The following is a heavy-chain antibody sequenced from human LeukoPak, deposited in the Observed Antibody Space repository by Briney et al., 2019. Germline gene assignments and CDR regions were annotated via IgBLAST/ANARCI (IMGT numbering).Heavy chain of an antibody. J-gene: IGHJ6*03. CDR1: GDSVSSNSAA. D-gene: IGHD5-24*01. CDR3: ARGTLQRTIILYYYYYCMDV. V-gene: IGHV6-1*01. Sequence: SQTLSLTCAISGDSVSSNSAAWNWIRQSPSRGLEWLGRTYYRSKWYNDYAVSVKSRITINPDTSKNQFSLQLNSVTPEDTAVYYCARGTLQRTIILYYYYYCMDVWGKGTTVTVSS. CDR2: TYYRSKWYN.